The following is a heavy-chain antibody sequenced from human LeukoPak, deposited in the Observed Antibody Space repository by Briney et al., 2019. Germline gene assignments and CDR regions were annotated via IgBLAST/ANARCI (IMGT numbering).Heavy chain of an antibody. CDR1: GGSFRGYY. Sequence: SETLSLTCAVYGGSFRGYYWSWVRQPPGKGVGWVGEINHSGRTNYNPSLKSRVTISVDKSKNQCALKRSWVTAADPAVYYCATLRPTYGDLDYWGQGTLVTVSS. D-gene: IGHD4-17*01. CDR3: ATLRPTYGDLDY. V-gene: IGHV4-34*01. CDR2: INHSGRT. J-gene: IGHJ4*02.